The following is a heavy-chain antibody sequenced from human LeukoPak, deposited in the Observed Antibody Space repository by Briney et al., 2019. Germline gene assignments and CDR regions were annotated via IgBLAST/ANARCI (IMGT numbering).Heavy chain of an antibody. J-gene: IGHJ4*02. CDR2: IRYDGSNK. CDR1: GFTFSSYG. CDR3: AKGQDIVLLPATTFDY. V-gene: IGHV3-30*02. D-gene: IGHD2-2*01. Sequence: GGSLRLSCAASGFTFSSYGMHWVRQAPGKGLEWVAFIRYDGSNKYYADSVKGRFTISRDNSKNTLYLQMNSLRAEDTAVYYCAKGQDIVLLPATTFDYWGQGTLVTVSS.